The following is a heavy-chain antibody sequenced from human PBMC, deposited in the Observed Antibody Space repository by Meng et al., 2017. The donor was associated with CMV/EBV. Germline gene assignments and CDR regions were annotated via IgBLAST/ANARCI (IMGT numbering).Heavy chain of an antibody. V-gene: IGHV3-23*01. J-gene: IGHJ4*02. CDR3: AKERPISFRLGEFSMDF. D-gene: IGHD2/OR15-2a*01. Sequence: GGSLRLSCAASGFTVSSYYMSWVRQAPGKGLEWVSTISGRGGSTYYADSVKGRFTISRDNAKNTLYLQINRLRGDDTAVYYCAKERPISFRLGEFSMDFWGQGTMVTVSS. CDR2: ISGRGGST. CDR1: GFTVSSYY.